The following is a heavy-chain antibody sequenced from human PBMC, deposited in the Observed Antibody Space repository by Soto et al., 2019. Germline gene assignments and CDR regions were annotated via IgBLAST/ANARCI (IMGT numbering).Heavy chain of an antibody. V-gene: IGHV3-30*18. CDR3: AKGRGYYYGMDV. Sequence: VGSLRLSCAASGFTFSSYGMHWVRQAPGKGLEWVAVISYAGSNKYYANSVKGRFTISRDNSKNTLYLQMNSLRAEDTAVYYCAKGRGYYYGMDVWGQGTTVTVSS. CDR1: GFTFSSYG. J-gene: IGHJ6*02. CDR2: ISYAGSNK.